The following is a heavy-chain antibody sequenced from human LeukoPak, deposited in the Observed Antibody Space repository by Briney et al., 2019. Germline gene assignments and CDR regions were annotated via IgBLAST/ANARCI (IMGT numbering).Heavy chain of an antibody. V-gene: IGHV3-30-3*01. CDR2: ISYDGSNK. CDR3: ARDRGGGLEMYYFDY. D-gene: IGHD3/OR15-3a*01. J-gene: IGHJ4*02. CDR1: GFTFSSYA. Sequence: PGRSLRLSCAASGFTFSSYAMHWLRQAPGKGLEWVAVISYDGSNKYYADSVKGRFTISRDNSKNTLYLQMNSLRAEDTAVYYCARDRGGGLEMYYFDYWGQGTLVTVSS.